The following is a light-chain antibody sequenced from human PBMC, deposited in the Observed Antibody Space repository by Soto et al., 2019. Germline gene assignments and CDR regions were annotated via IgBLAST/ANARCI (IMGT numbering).Light chain of an antibody. CDR3: QQYHLYWT. CDR2: GAS. Sequence: DIPLTQSPSTLSASVGDRVTITCRASQRIATWLAWYQHQPGSAPKLLIYGASTLQSGVPSIFTGSGSGAEFTLTFDTLPPENFATYFCQQYHLYWTFGPGTKVQI. V-gene: IGKV1-5*01. J-gene: IGKJ1*01. CDR1: QRIATW.